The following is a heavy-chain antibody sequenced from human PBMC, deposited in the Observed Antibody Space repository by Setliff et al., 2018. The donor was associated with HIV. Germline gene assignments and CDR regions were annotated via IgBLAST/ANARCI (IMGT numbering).Heavy chain of an antibody. V-gene: IGHV1-18*01. CDR2: ISAYNGNT. D-gene: IGHD6-19*01. CDR3: ARGQGSSVWYGDAFDV. Sequence: ASVKVSCKASGYTFSSYGISWVRQAPGQGVEWMGWISAYNGNTNYAQKLQGRVTMTTDTSTSTAYMELRSLRSEDTAVYYCARGQGSSVWYGDAFDVWGQGTMVTVSS. J-gene: IGHJ3*01. CDR1: GYTFSSYG.